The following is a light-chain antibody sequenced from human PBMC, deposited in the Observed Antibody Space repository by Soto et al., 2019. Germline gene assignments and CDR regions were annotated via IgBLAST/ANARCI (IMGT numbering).Light chain of an antibody. CDR1: SSDVGSYNL. Sequence: QSALTQPASVSGSPGQSITISCIGTSSDVGSYNLVSWYQQHPGKAPKVLIYEVSERPSGVSNRFSGSKSGNTASLTISGLQAEDEAEYYCCSYAGSLTHVLFGGGTKLTVL. J-gene: IGLJ2*01. V-gene: IGLV2-23*02. CDR3: CSYAGSLTHVL. CDR2: EVS.